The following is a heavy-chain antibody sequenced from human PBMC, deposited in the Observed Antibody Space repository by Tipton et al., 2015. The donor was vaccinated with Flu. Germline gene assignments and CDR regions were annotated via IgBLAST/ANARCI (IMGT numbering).Heavy chain of an antibody. CDR3: VRAIYNSDNY. D-gene: IGHD1-14*01. V-gene: IGHV3-7*01. J-gene: IGHJ4*02. CDR1: GFAFSTYW. CDR2: INEDGSKT. Sequence: SLRLSCATSGFAFSTYWMHWVRQAPGKGLEWVANINEDGSKTFYVGSVKGRFTISRDNPVNSMYLQMHSLRAEDTAVYYCVRAIYNSDNYSGQGTLVTVSS.